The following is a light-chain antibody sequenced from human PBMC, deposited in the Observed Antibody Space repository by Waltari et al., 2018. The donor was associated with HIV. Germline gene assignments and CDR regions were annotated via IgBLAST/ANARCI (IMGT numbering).Light chain of an antibody. Sequence: QSALTQPPSVSESPGQSVTISCTGNRRYVNDFKSVSLYQQHPGKAPKLIIFGVNVRPSGFPDRFSGSKSGNTASLTISGLQAEDEAHYYCCSYAGTSIHWVFGGGTKLTVL. J-gene: IGLJ3*02. V-gene: IGLV2-11*01. CDR3: CSYAGTSIHWV. CDR2: GVN. CDR1: RRYVNDFKS.